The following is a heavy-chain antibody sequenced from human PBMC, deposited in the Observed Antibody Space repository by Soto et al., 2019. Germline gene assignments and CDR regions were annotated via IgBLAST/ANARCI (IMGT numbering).Heavy chain of an antibody. CDR1: DSPISNYY. D-gene: IGHD2-8*02. CDR3: ARDKITGLFDY. V-gene: IGHV4-34*01. Sequence: SETLSLTCTVSDSPISNYYWGWFRQPPGRGLEWIGEINHTGTTTYNPSLKSRVTISVDTSKNQFSLKLTSVTAADTAVYYCARDKITGLFDYWGQGTLVTVSS. J-gene: IGHJ4*02. CDR2: INHTGTT.